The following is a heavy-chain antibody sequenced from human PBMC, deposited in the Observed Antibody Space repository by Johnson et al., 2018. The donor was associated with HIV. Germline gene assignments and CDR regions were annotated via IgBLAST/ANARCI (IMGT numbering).Heavy chain of an antibody. Sequence: MQLVESGGALVQSGGSLRLSCAASGFNVSSNYMSWVRQAPGTGLEWVSLIYSGGTTYYTDSVKGRFTISRDNSKNTLYLQMNSLRDEDTAAYYCTRDPFPRFYAFDLWGQGTMVTVSS. J-gene: IGHJ3*01. CDR3: TRDPFPRFYAFDL. CDR1: GFNVSSNY. V-gene: IGHV3-66*01. CDR2: IYSGGTT.